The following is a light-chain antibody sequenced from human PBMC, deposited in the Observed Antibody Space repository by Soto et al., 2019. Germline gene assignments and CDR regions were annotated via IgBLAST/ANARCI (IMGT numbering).Light chain of an antibody. V-gene: IGKV1-39*01. CDR1: QYISDF. CDR3: LQSYTAPRT. CDR2: AAS. J-gene: IGKJ4*02. Sequence: DIPMTQSPSSLSASVGDRVTITCRASQYISDFLNWYQQKPGKAPVILIYAASTLQSGVPSRFTGSRSETNFTLIISSLQAEDFATDYCLQSYTAPRTFGGGTKVEIK.